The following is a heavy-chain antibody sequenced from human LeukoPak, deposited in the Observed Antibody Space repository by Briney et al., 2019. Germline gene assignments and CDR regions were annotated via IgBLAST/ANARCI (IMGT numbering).Heavy chain of an antibody. D-gene: IGHD2-15*01. J-gene: IGHJ5*02. Sequence: GGSLRLSCTASGFTFSDYSMNWVRQAPGKGLEWVSSISRRSRHVYYAGSVKGRFTISRDNSKNTLYLQMNSLRAEYTAVYYCSIDPHARWSKDWFDPWVEGTLVTVSS. CDR2: ISRRSRHV. V-gene: IGHV3-21*04. CDR3: SIDPHARWSKDWFDP. CDR1: GFTFSDYS.